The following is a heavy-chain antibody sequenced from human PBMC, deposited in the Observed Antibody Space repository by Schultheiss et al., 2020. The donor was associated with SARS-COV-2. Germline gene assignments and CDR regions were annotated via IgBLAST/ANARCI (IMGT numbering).Heavy chain of an antibody. Sequence: SETLSLTCAVYGGSFSGYYWSWIRQPPGKGLEWIGEINHSGSTNYNPSLKSRVTISVDTSKNQFSLKLSSVTAADTAVYYCARSSSSDYWGQGTLVTVSS. CDR2: INHSGST. V-gene: IGHV4-34*01. CDR1: GGSFSGYY. D-gene: IGHD6-6*01. J-gene: IGHJ4*02. CDR3: ARSSSSDY.